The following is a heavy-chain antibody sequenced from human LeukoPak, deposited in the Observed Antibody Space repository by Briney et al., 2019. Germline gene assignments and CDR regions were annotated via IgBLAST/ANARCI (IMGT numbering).Heavy chain of an antibody. CDR1: GFTVSTNY. Sequence: GGSLRLSCAASGFTVSTNYMSWVRQAPGKGLEWVSAIYSGGSTYYADSVKGRFTISRDNSKNTLYLQMNSLRAADTAVYYCARLWRGSGFDYWGQGTLVTVSS. CDR3: ARLWRGSGFDY. J-gene: IGHJ4*02. CDR2: IYSGGST. D-gene: IGHD3-10*01. V-gene: IGHV3-53*01.